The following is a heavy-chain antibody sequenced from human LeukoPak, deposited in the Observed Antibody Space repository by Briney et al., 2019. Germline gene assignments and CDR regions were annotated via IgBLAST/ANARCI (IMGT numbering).Heavy chain of an antibody. CDR1: GDSISSGDYY. D-gene: IGHD3-9*01. CDR2: ISSSGST. V-gene: IGHV4-61*02. CDR3: ARVASRYFDWLLSVPSSAYYYYYMDV. J-gene: IGHJ6*03. Sequence: SETLSLTCTVSGDSISSGDYYWGWIRQPAGKGLEWIGRISSSGSTNYNPSLKSRVTISVDTSKNQFSLKLSSVTAADTAVYYCARVASRYFDWLLSVPSSAYYYYYMDVWGKGTTVTVSS.